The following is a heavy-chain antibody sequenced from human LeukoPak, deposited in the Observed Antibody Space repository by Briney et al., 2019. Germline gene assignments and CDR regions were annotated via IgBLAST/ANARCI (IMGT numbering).Heavy chain of an antibody. CDR1: GFTVSSNY. J-gene: IGHJ4*02. CDR2: IYSGGST. Sequence: GGSLRLSCAASGFTVSSNYMSWVRQAPGKGLEWVSVIYSGGSTYYADSVKGRFTISRDNSKNTLYLQMNSLRAEDTAVYYCAAAVVPAAPLDYWGQGTLVTVSS. CDR3: AAAVVPAAPLDY. V-gene: IGHV3-66*01. D-gene: IGHD2-2*01.